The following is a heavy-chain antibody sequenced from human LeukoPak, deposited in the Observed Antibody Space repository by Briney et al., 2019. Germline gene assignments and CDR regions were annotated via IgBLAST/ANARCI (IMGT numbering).Heavy chain of an antibody. Sequence: KASETLSLTCTVSGGSISSYYWSWIRQPPGKGLEWIGYIYYSGSTNYNPSLKSRVTISVDTSKNQFSLKLSSVTAADTAVYYCARAWAGDILTGYSPFALDYWGQGTLVTVSS. D-gene: IGHD3-9*01. J-gene: IGHJ4*02. CDR2: IYYSGST. V-gene: IGHV4-59*08. CDR3: ARAWAGDILTGYSPFALDY. CDR1: GGSISSYY.